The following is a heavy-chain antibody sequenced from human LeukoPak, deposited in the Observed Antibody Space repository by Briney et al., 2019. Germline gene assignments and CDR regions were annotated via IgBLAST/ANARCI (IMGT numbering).Heavy chain of an antibody. V-gene: IGHV3-53*01. J-gene: IGHJ6*04. CDR1: GFTVSSNY. Sequence: GGSPRLSCAASGFTVSSNYMSWVRQAPGKGLEWVSVIYSGDSTYYADSVKGRFTISRDNSKNTLYLQMHSLRAEDTAVYYCARESLGSVDPRGYSTTVSQDVWGKGTTVTISS. CDR2: IYSGDST. CDR3: ARESLGSVDPRGYSTTVSQDV. D-gene: IGHD4-17*01.